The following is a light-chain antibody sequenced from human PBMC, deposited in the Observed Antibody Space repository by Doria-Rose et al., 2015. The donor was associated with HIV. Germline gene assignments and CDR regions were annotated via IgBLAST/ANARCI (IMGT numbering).Light chain of an antibody. Sequence: TQSPGTLSLSPGERATLSCRASQSFSSTYLAWYQQKPGQAPSLLIYDGSTSATGIPDRFSASGSGTDFTLTINRLEPEDFALYYCHQYSTSWTFGQGTKVEI. CDR2: DGS. CDR1: QSFSSTY. V-gene: IGKV3-20*01. CDR3: HQYSTSWT. J-gene: IGKJ1*01.